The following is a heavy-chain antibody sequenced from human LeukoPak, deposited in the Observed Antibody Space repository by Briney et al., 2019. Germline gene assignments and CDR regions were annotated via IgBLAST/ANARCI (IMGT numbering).Heavy chain of an antibody. CDR2: IRYDGSNK. D-gene: IGHD3-10*01. CDR3: AKEGPYGSGSYSYYYYYYMDV. CDR1: GFTFSSYG. J-gene: IGHJ6*03. Sequence: QSGGSLRLSCAASGFTFSSYGMHWVRQAPGKGLEWVAFIRYDGSNKYYADSVKGRFTISRDNSKNTLYLQMNSLRAEDTAVYYCAKEGPYGSGSYSYYYYYYMDVWGKGTTVTISS. V-gene: IGHV3-30*02.